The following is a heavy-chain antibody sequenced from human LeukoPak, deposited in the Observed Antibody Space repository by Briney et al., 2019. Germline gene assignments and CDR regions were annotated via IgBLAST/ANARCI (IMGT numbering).Heavy chain of an antibody. J-gene: IGHJ2*01. CDR3: ARDRSPFDL. D-gene: IGHD6-19*01. V-gene: IGHV4-59*11. CDR1: GGSISSHY. CDR2: IYYSGST. Sequence: SETLSLTCTVSGGSISSHYWSWIRQPPGKGLEWIGYIYYSGSTNYNPSLKSRVTISVDTSKNQFSLKLSSVTAADTAVYYCARDRSPFDLWGRGTLATVSS.